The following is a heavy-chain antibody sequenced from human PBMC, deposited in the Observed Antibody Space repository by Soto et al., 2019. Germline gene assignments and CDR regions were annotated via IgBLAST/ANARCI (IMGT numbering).Heavy chain of an antibody. CDR3: ARGVTGTIDVFDY. CDR2: ISSSSSTI. J-gene: IGHJ4*02. V-gene: IGHV3-48*01. CDR1: GFTFSSYS. D-gene: IGHD1-7*01. Sequence: EVQLVESGGGLVQPGGSLRLSCAASGFTFSSYSMNWVRQAPGKGLEWVSYISSSSSTIYYADSVKGRFTISRDNAKNSLYLQMNSLRAEDTAVCYCARGVTGTIDVFDYWGQGTLVTVSS.